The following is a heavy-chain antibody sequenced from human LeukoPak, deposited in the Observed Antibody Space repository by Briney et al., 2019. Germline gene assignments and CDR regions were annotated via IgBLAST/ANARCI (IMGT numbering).Heavy chain of an antibody. CDR3: ARGGSGWLNWFDP. D-gene: IGHD6-19*01. CDR2: IIPIFGTA. J-gene: IGHJ5*02. Sequence: SVKVSCKASGGTFSSYAINWVRQAPGQGLEWMGAIIPIFGTANYAQKFQGRVTITADESTNTAYMELSSLRSDDTAVYYCARGGSGWLNWFDPWGQGILVTVSS. CDR1: GGTFSSYA. V-gene: IGHV1-69*13.